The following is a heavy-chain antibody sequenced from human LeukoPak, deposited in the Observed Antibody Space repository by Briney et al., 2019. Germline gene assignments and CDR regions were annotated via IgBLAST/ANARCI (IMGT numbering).Heavy chain of an antibody. J-gene: IGHJ5*02. CDR2: ISGSGGST. D-gene: IGHD3-10*01. Sequence: PGGSLRLSCAASGFTFSTYAMTWVRQAPGKGLEWVSTISGSGGSTYYPDSVRGRFTISRDNSKNTLYLQMNSLRAEDTALYYCAKGSYYSGSGSFSQYGWFDPWGQGILVTVSS. V-gene: IGHV3-23*01. CDR3: AKGSYYSGSGSFSQYGWFDP. CDR1: GFTFSTYA.